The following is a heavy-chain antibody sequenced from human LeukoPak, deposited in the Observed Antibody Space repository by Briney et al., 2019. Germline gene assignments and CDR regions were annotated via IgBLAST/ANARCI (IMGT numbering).Heavy chain of an antibody. CDR2: LYYSGSS. D-gene: IGHD2-15*01. J-gene: IGHJ2*01. CDR1: GASISDYY. CDR3: ARTIRRGWFDL. Sequence: SETLCLTCNVSGASISDYYWSWVRQSPEKGLEWIACLYYSGSSHYNPSLRSRVAISGDTSKNQFSLKLTSVTTADTAVYYCARTIRRGWFDLWGRGTLVTVSS. V-gene: IGHV4-59*01.